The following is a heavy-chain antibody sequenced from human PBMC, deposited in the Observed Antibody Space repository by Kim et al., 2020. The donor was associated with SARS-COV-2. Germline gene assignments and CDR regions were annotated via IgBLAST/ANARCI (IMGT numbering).Heavy chain of an antibody. Sequence: SETLSLTCTVSGGSISSYYWSWIRQPPGKGLEWIGYIYYSGSTNYNPSLKSRVTISVDTSKNQFSLKLSSVTAADTAVYYCATWGDRDSSGYWTFGYWGQGTLVTVSS. J-gene: IGHJ4*02. D-gene: IGHD3-22*01. CDR1: GGSISSYY. CDR2: IYYSGST. CDR3: ATWGDRDSSGYWTFGY. V-gene: IGHV4-59*08.